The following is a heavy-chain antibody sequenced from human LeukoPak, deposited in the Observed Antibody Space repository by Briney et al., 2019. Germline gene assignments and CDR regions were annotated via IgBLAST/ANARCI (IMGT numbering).Heavy chain of an antibody. V-gene: IGHV3-74*01. CDR2: LGTDGTYT. CDR3: VRDPSNSGNWFDL. D-gene: IGHD4-11*01. Sequence: TGGSLRPSCAASGFNLRDYWMHWVRQAPGKGLVWVSRLGTDGTYTNYADSVKGRFTISRDNAKNTLYLQMDSLRAEDTAFYYCVRDPSNSGNWFDLWGQGTLVTVSS. CDR1: GFNLRDYW. J-gene: IGHJ5*02.